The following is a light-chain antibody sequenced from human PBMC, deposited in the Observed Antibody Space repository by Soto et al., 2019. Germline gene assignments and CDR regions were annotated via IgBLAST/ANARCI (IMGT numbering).Light chain of an antibody. CDR2: STS. CDR3: VLYMGSGISV. J-gene: IGLJ3*02. V-gene: IGLV8-61*01. Sequence: QTVVTQEPSFSVSPGGTVTLTCGLTSGSVSTTYYPSWYQQTPGQAPRTLLYSTSTRSSGVPDRFSGSILGNKAALTITGAQAEDESDYYCVLYMGSGISVFGGGIKLTVL. CDR1: SGSVSTTYY.